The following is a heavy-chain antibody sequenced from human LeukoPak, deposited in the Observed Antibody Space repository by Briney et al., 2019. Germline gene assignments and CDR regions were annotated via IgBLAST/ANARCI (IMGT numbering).Heavy chain of an antibody. CDR2: IIPIFGTA. CDR1: GGTFSSYA. Sequence: SVKVSCKASGGTFSSYAISWVRQAPGQGLEWMGGIIPIFGTANYAQKFQGRVTITADESTSTAYMELSSLRSEDTAVYYCVGGAPNWGFDFWGQGTLVTVSS. CDR3: VGGAPNWGFDF. D-gene: IGHD7-27*01. V-gene: IGHV1-69*13. J-gene: IGHJ4*02.